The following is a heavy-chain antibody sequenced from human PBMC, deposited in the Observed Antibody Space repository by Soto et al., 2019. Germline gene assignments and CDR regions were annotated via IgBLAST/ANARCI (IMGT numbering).Heavy chain of an antibody. CDR3: ASTYDPRRFNWFDP. J-gene: IGHJ5*02. CDR1: GGSISSGDYY. Sequence: SETLSLTCTVSGGSISSGDYYWSWIRQPPGKGLEWIGYIYYSGSTYYNPSLKSRVTISVDTSKNQFSLKLSSVTAADTAVYYCASTYDPRRFNWFDPWGQGTLVTVSS. CDR2: IYYSGST. V-gene: IGHV4-30-4*01. D-gene: IGHD3-3*01.